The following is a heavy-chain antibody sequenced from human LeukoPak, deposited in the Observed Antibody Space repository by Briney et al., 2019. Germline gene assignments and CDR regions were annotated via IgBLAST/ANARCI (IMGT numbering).Heavy chain of an antibody. V-gene: IGHV3-7*01. Sequence: GGSLRLSCAASGFTFSDYWMTWVRQAPGKGLEWVANIKQDGSEKFYVDSVKGRFTISRDNAKNSVFLQINSLRDEDTAVYYCAIMTTYYDSSAYYPFQHWGQGTLVTVSS. J-gene: IGHJ1*01. CDR3: AIMTTYYDSSAYYPFQH. CDR1: GFTFSDYW. CDR2: IKQDGSEK. D-gene: IGHD3-22*01.